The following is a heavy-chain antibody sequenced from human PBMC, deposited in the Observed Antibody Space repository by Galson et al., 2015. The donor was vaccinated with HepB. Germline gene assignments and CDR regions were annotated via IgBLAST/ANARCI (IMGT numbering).Heavy chain of an antibody. CDR1: GYNFTKSW. CDR3: ARHPTTPTVGYGMDI. Sequence: QSGAEVKKPGEALKISCKGSGYNFTKSWIGWVRQMPGKGLEWMGIIYPGDFSTRYSPSFRGQVTISVDKSSSSAYLQWISLKASDTAMYYCARHPTTPTVGYGMDIWGQGTTVIVSS. J-gene: IGHJ6*02. CDR2: IYPGDFST. V-gene: IGHV5-51*01. D-gene: IGHD1-1*01.